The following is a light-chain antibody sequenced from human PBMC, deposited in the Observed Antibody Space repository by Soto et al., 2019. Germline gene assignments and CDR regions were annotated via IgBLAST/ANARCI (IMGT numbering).Light chain of an antibody. CDR3: HQYNNWPPWT. CDR2: GAS. J-gene: IGKJ1*01. V-gene: IGKV3-15*01. Sequence: IVLTQSPVSLSLSPGERATLSCRASQSVSSNLAWYQQKPGQAPRLLIYGASTRATGIPARFSGSGSGTEFTLTISSLQSEDYAVYYCHQYNNWPPWTFGQGTKVDIK. CDR1: QSVSSN.